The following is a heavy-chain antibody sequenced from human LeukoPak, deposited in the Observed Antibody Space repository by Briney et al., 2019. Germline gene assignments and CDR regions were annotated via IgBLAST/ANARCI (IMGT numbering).Heavy chain of an antibody. CDR1: GFTFSSYA. D-gene: IGHD6-19*01. V-gene: IGHV3-73*01. CDR3: LVLAPLADYSDY. J-gene: IGHJ4*02. Sequence: GGSLRLSCAASGFTFSSYAMSWVRQASGKGLEWVGRIRSKANSYATAYAASVKGRFTISRDDSKNTAYLQMNSLKTEDTAVYYCLVLAPLADYSDYWGQGTLVTVSS. CDR2: IRSKANSYAT.